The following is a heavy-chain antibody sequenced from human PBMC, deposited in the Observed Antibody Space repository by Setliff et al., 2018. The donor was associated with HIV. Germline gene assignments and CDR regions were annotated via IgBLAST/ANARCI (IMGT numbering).Heavy chain of an antibody. Sequence: GASVKVSCKVSGYTLTELSRHWVRQAPGKGLEWIGSFDPQDDETIYAQNLQGRVTMTTDTSTRTAYMELRSLRSDDTAVYFCARFCNFWPYGMDVWGQGTTVTVSS. CDR2: FDPQDDET. CDR1: GYTLTELS. V-gene: IGHV1-24*01. J-gene: IGHJ6*02. D-gene: IGHD3-3*01. CDR3: ARFCNFWPYGMDV.